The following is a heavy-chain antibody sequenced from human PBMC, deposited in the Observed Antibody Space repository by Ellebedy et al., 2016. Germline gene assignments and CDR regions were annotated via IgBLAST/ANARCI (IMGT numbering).Heavy chain of an antibody. J-gene: IGHJ4*02. D-gene: IGHD1-26*01. V-gene: IGHV1-69*06. CDR3: ARGKWGSADFDY. CDR1: GGTFSSYA. Sequence: SVKVSXKASGGTFSSYAISWVRQAPGQGLEWMGGIIPIFGTANYAQKFQGRVTITADKSTSTAYMELSSLRSEDTAVYYCARGKWGSADFDYWGQGTLVTVSS. CDR2: IIPIFGTA.